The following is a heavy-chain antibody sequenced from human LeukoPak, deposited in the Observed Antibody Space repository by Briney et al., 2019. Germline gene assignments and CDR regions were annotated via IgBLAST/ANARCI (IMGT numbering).Heavy chain of an antibody. V-gene: IGHV1-24*01. D-gene: IGHD3-22*01. Sequence: ASVKVSCKVSGYTLTELSMHWVRQAPGKGLEWMRGFDPEDGETIYAQKFQGRVTMTEDTSTDTAYMELSSLRSEDTAVYYCATRLYYYDSSGYAFDIWGQGTMDTVSS. J-gene: IGHJ3*02. CDR3: ATRLYYYDSSGYAFDI. CDR1: GYTLTELS. CDR2: FDPEDGET.